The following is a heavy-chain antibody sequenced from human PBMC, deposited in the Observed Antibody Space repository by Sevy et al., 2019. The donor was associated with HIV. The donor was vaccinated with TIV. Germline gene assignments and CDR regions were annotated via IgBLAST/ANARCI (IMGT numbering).Heavy chain of an antibody. CDR1: GFTFSGYG. CDR3: AKRYLTDLFLIAS. J-gene: IGHJ4*02. CDR2: ISNDGSDT. Sequence: GGSLRLSCATSGFTFSGYGMHWVRQAPGKGLEWLALISNDGSDTYYADSVRGRFTISRDNSKNTLSLLMTSLKPEDTAIYHCAKRYLTDLFLIASWGQGTLVTVSS. V-gene: IGHV3-30*18. D-gene: IGHD1-1*01.